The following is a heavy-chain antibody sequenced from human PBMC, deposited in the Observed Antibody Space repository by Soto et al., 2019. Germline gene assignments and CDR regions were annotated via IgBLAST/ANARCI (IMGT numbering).Heavy chain of an antibody. D-gene: IGHD3-3*01. J-gene: IGHJ5*02. V-gene: IGHV1-69*13. CDR1: GYTFTGYY. Sequence: GASVKVSCKASGYTFTGYYVHWVRQAPGQGLEWMGGIIPIFGTANYAQKFQGRVTITADESTSTAYMELSSLRSEDTAVYYCAREGNIFGPNWFDPWGQGTLVTVSS. CDR3: AREGNIFGPNWFDP. CDR2: IIPIFGTA.